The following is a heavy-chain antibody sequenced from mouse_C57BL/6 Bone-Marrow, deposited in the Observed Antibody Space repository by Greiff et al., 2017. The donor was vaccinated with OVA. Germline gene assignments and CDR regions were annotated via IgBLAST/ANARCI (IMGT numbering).Heavy chain of an antibody. CDR3: TRDSLYDYYAMDY. D-gene: IGHD2-3*01. CDR2: IDPETGGT. J-gene: IGHJ4*01. Sequence: QVQLKQSGAELVRPGASVTLSCKASGYTFTDYEMHWVKQTPVHGLEWIGAIDPETGGTAYNQKFKGKAILTADKSSSTAYMELRSLTSEDSAVYYCTRDSLYDYYAMDYWGQGTSGTVSS. V-gene: IGHV1-15*01. CDR1: GYTFTDYE.